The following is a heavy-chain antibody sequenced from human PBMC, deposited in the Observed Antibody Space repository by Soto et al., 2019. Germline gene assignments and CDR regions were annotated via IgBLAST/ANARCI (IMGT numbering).Heavy chain of an antibody. D-gene: IGHD6-19*01. J-gene: IGHJ4*02. CDR3: SFGGGLLSSGWYKYFFDS. V-gene: IGHV3-23*01. CDR2: FPDGGAPP. CDR1: VFAFKNLA. Sequence: WGCLRLSCEASVFAFKNLAMAWFLQAPGRGLEWVSRFPDGGAPPSYADSVKGRFTVSRDKSRNTLYLQMNSLRGDDTAVYYCSFGGGLLSSGWYKYFFDSWGQGTLVTVSS.